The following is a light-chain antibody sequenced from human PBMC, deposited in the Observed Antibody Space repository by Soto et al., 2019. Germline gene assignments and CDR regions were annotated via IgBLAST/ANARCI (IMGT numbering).Light chain of an antibody. Sequence: DVQMTQSPSSLSASVGDRVTITCRASQRIRTSLNWYQQKPGKAPKFLIYDASSLQSEVPSRFSGSGSGTDFTLTISNLQPEDFATYYGQQSYSVPPTYGPGTKLEI. CDR1: QRIRTS. J-gene: IGKJ2*01. V-gene: IGKV1-39*01. CDR3: QQSYSVPPT. CDR2: DAS.